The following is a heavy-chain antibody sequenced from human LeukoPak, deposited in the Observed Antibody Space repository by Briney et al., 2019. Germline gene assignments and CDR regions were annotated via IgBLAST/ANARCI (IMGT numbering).Heavy chain of an antibody. D-gene: IGHD1-26*01. J-gene: IGHJ4*02. CDR3: ATSAGEWELLRGADFFEY. CDR2: IYHRGDT. V-gene: IGHV4-31*03. Sequence: SETLSLTCTVSGDSMSSNGYYWSWIHQHPERGLEWIGYIYHRGDTYYNPSLRSRISVSIDTSKNQFSLKLSSVTAADTAVYYCATSAGEWELLRGADFFEYWGRGILVTVSS. CDR1: GDSMSSNGYY.